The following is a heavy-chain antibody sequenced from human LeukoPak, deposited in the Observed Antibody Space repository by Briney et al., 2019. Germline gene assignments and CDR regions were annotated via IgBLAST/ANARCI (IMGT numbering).Heavy chain of an antibody. D-gene: IGHD4-11*01. V-gene: IGHV3-66*01. CDR2: MYSGGST. Sequence: GGSLRLSCAASGXXVXSYYMTXXXXAXGXXXXXXSVMYSGGSTYYADSVKGRVAISRDNSQNTVFLQMNSVRVEDTAVYYCARSYSNHLFGMDVWGQGTAVTVSS. CDR3: ARSYSNHLFGMDV. CDR1: GXXVXSYY. J-gene: IGHJ6*02.